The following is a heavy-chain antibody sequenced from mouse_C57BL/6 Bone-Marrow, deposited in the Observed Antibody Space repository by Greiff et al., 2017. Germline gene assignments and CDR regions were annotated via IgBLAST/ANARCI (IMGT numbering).Heavy chain of an antibody. D-gene: IGHD2-4*01. CDR3: ARSYDYDDYTMDY. Sequence: VQLQQPGAELVKPGASVKLSCKASGYTFTNYWMHWVKQRPGQCLEWIGMMHPNGGSPDYNEKFKSEATLSVDKSSRTAYMELSSLTSEDSAVYYCARSYDYDDYTMDYWGQGTSVPVSS. CDR2: MHPNGGSP. CDR1: GYTFTNYW. V-gene: IGHV1-64*01. J-gene: IGHJ4*01.